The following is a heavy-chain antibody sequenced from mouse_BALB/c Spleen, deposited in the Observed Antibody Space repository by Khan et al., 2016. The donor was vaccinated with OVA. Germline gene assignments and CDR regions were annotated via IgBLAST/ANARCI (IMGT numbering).Heavy chain of an antibody. Sequence: VQLQESGPGLVRPSQTLSITCTVSGFSLTTYGVHWVRQSPGKGLEWLGVIRSAGKTDYNAAFISRLSITKDNSKSQVFFKMNSLQAADTAMYYCARNSYMYDFTYWGQGTLVTVSA. V-gene: IGHV2-2*01. CDR3: ARNSYMYDFTY. CDR2: IRSAGKT. J-gene: IGHJ3*01. CDR1: GFSLTTYG. D-gene: IGHD2-14*01.